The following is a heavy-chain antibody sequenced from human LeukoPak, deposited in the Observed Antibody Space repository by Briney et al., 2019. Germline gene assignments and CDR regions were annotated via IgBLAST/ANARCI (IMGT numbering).Heavy chain of an antibody. CDR3: ARGSPDY. J-gene: IGHJ4*02. Sequence: GGSLRLSCAASGFTFSSYGMHWVRQGPGKGLEWVAVIWYDGSKEYYADSVKGRFTISRDNSKNTLYLQMNSLRAEDTAVYYCARGSPDYWGQGTLVTVSS. CDR1: GFTFSSYG. CDR2: IWYDGSKE. V-gene: IGHV3-33*01. D-gene: IGHD3-10*01.